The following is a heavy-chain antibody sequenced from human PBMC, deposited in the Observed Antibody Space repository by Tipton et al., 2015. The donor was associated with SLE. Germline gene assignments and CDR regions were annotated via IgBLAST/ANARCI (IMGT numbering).Heavy chain of an antibody. V-gene: IGHV4-31*03. J-gene: IGHJ3*02. Sequence: TLSLTCTVSGGSISSGGYYWSWIRQHPGKGLEWIGYLYYSGSTYYNPSLKSRVTISVDTSKNQFSLKLSSVTAADTAVYYCARDPSDFWSGYFVFDIWGQGTMVTVSS. CDR3: ARDPSDFWSGYFVFDI. D-gene: IGHD3-3*01. CDR2: LYYSGST. CDR1: GGSISSGGYY.